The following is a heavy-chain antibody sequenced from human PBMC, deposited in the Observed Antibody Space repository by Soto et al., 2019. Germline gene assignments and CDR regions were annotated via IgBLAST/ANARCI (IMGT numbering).Heavy chain of an antibody. Sequence: EVQLVESGGGLVQPGGSLRLSCAASGFTFSSYEMNWVRQAPGKGLEWVSYISSSGSTIYYADSVKGRFTTSRDNAKNSLYLQMNSLRAEDTAVYYCAREGSSGYYLYFAYWGQGTLVTVSS. V-gene: IGHV3-48*03. CDR2: ISSSGSTI. J-gene: IGHJ4*02. CDR1: GFTFSSYE. CDR3: AREGSSGYYLYFAY. D-gene: IGHD3-22*01.